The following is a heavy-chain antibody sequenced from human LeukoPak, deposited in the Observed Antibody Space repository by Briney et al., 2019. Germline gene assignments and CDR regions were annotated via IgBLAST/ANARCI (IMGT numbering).Heavy chain of an antibody. CDR2: ISGSGGST. V-gene: IGHV3-23*01. CDR3: AKEGSGWYLPGWFDP. J-gene: IGHJ5*02. D-gene: IGHD6-19*01. Sequence: GGSLRLSCAASGFTFSSYAMSWVRQAPGKGLEWVSAISGSGGSTYYADSVKGRFTISRDNSKNTLYLQMNSLRAEDTAVCYCAKEGSGWYLPGWFDPWGQGTLVTVSS. CDR1: GFTFSSYA.